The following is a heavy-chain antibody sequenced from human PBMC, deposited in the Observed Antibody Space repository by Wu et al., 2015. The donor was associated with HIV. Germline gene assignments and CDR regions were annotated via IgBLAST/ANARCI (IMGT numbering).Heavy chain of an antibody. J-gene: IGHJ3*02. CDR3: TTLRGGYYAGSDIPAAFDI. CDR1: GYTLSKLS. V-gene: IGHV1-24*01. CDR2: FDPKDGEI. Sequence: QVPLLQSGAEVKKPGASVKVSCKVSGYTLSKLSMHWVRQTPGKGLEWMGGFDPKDGEIVYAQNFQGRLTMTEDTSTDTAYVELRSLRFEDTAVYYCTTLRGGYYAGSDIPAAFDIWGQGTMVTVSP. D-gene: IGHD3-10*01.